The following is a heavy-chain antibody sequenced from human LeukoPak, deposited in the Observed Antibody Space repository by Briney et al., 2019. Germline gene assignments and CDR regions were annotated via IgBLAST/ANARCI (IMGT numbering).Heavy chain of an antibody. CDR2: INSDGSGT. CDR3: SYGSGREGYMDV. Sequence: AGGSLSLSCAASGLTFSTYWMHWVRHAPEEGRVWVSFINSDGSGTGYGDSVKGRFTVSRDNAKNTLYLQMTSLRAEDTAVYYCSYGSGREGYMDVWGKGTTVTVSS. J-gene: IGHJ6*03. V-gene: IGHV3-74*01. CDR1: GLTFSTYW. D-gene: IGHD3-10*01.